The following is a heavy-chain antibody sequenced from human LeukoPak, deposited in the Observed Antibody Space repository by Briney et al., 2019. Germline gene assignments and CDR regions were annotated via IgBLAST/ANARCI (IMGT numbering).Heavy chain of an antibody. CDR2: IIGSSGDT. V-gene: IGHV3-23*01. CDR1: GCRFSNFA. J-gene: IGHJ4*02. Sequence: PGGSLRLSCAASGCRFSNFAMSWFRQAPGKGLERASLIIGSSGDTLYADSVKGRFTISRDISKDRLYLQMNSLRAEDTALYYCAKGAYDYIEMGYFDDWGQGTLVTVSS. D-gene: IGHD5-12*01. CDR3: AKGAYDYIEMGYFDD.